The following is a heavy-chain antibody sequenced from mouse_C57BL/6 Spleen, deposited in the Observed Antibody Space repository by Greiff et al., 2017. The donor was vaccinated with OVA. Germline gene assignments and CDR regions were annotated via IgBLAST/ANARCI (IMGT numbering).Heavy chain of an antibody. CDR2: IHPNSGST. CDR1: GYTFTSYW. V-gene: IGHV1-64*01. Sequence: VQLQQSGAELVKPGASVKLSCKASGYTFTSYWMHWVKQRPGQGLEWIGMIHPNSGSTNYNEKFKSKATLTVDKSSSTAYMQLSSLTSEDSAVYYCAREGVGRDFDYWGQGTTLTVSS. D-gene: IGHD4-1*01. CDR3: AREGVGRDFDY. J-gene: IGHJ2*01.